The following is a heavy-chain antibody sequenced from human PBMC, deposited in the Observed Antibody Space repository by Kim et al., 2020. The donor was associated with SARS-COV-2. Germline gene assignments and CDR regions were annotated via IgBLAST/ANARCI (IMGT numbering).Heavy chain of an antibody. V-gene: IGHV3-48*02. CDR2: ISTSGSSI. Sequence: GGSLRLSCAASGFTFSSYSMNRVRQASGKGLEWVAYISTSGSSIYYADSVKGRFTISRDNTKNSLYLQMNSLRDDDTAAYYCASRFDYWGRGTLVTVSS. CDR1: GFTFSSYS. CDR3: ASRFDY. J-gene: IGHJ4*02.